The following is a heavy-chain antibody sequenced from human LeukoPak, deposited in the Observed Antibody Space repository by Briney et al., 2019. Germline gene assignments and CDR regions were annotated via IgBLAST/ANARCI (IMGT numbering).Heavy chain of an antibody. J-gene: IGHJ4*02. CDR2: IRSRAYGGTT. Sequence: GGSLRLSCTASGFTFGDYAMSWVRQAPGKGLEWVGFIRSRAYGGTTEYAASVKGRFTISRDDSKSIAYLQMNSLKTEDTAVYYCTRKHFLGIYWGQGTLVTVS. V-gene: IGHV3-49*04. D-gene: IGHD3-3*02. CDR3: TRKHFLGIY. CDR1: GFTFGDYA.